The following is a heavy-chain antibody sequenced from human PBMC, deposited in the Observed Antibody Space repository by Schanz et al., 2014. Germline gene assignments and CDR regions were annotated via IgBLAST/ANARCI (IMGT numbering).Heavy chain of an antibody. V-gene: IGHV3-23*04. Sequence: EVQLVESGGGLVQPGGSLRLSCAASGITFSRHAMSWVRQAPGKGLEWVAAVSGGGGSTYYADSVKGRFTISRDNSKNTMYLQMNSLRDEDTAVYYCAKEITVIVVVLDAFDMWGQGTMVTVSS. J-gene: IGHJ3*02. CDR1: GITFSRHA. CDR2: VSGGGGST. D-gene: IGHD3-22*01. CDR3: AKEITVIVVVLDAFDM.